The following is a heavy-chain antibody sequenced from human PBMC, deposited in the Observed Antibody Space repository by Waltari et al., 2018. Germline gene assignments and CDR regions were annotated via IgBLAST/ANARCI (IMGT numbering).Heavy chain of an antibody. CDR1: GFTFSSYS. D-gene: IGHD3-3*01. Sequence: EVQLVESGGGLVKPGGSLRLSCAASGFTFSSYSMNWVRQAPGKGLEWVSSISSSSSYIYYADSVKGRFTISRDNAKNSLYLQMNSLRAEDTAVYYCARVDLGGYYHFDYWGQGTLVTVSS. V-gene: IGHV3-21*01. CDR2: ISSSSSYI. CDR3: ARVDLGGYYHFDY. J-gene: IGHJ4*02.